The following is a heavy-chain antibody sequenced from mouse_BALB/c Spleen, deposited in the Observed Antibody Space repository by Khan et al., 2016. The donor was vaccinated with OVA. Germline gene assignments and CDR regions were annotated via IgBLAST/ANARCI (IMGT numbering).Heavy chain of an antibody. D-gene: IGHD2-10*01. CDR1: GFSLTNYG. J-gene: IGHJ4*01. CDR3: AGQPYYHYYVMDY. Sequence: VQLQESGPGLVAPSQSLSITCTISGFSLTNYGVHWVRQPPGKGLEWLVLMWSDGSTTYNSALKSRLTISKDNSKSQVFLKMISLQTDDKTMYCCAGQPYYHYYVMDYWGQGTSVTVSA. V-gene: IGHV2-6-1*01. CDR2: MWSDGST.